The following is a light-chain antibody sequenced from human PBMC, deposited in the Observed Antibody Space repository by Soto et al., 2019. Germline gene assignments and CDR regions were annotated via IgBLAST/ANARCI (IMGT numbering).Light chain of an antibody. V-gene: IGKV1-5*03. J-gene: IGKJ2*01. CDR3: QQYNSYSYT. CDR1: QSFNTW. CDR2: KTS. Sequence: DVQMTQSPSSLSPSVGDRVTITCRASQSFNTWLAWYQQKPGKAPKLLIYKTSILESGVPSRFSGSGSGTEFTLTISSLQPDDFATYYCQQYNSYSYTFGQGTKLEIK.